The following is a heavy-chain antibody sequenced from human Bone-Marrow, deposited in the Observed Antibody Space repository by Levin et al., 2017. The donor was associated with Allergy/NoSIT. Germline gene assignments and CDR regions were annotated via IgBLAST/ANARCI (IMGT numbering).Heavy chain of an antibody. V-gene: IGHV1-18*01. CDR3: ARDRRTISNNWFGP. D-gene: IGHD3-3*01. J-gene: IGHJ5*02. CDR2: ISSSTGNT. Sequence: GESLKISCKASGYTFTSYGISWVRQAPGQGLEWMGWISSSTGNTNYAQKFQDRVTMTTDSSTSTAHMELRSLTSDDTAVYYCARDRRTISNNWFGPWGQGTLVTVSS. CDR1: GYTFTSYG.